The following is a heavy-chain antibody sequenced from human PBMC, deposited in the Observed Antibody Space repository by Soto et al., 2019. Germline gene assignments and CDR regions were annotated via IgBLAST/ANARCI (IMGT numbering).Heavy chain of an antibody. CDR1: GFTVRTNG. V-gene: IGHV3-23*01. Sequence: EVQLLESVGGLVQAGGSLSLSCAATGFTVRTNGMSWVRQAPGKGLEWVASVSSGSSDTHYADSLKGRFAISRDNSKNTLYLQMNSLRVEDTALYYCAGHGGYSYLGQGTLVTVSS. D-gene: IGHD2-15*01. CDR3: AGHGGYSY. J-gene: IGHJ4*02. CDR2: VSSGSSDT.